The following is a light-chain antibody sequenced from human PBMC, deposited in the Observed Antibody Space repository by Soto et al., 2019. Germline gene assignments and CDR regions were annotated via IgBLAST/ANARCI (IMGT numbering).Light chain of an antibody. CDR1: GNDVGGYTF. CDR2: DVN. V-gene: IGLV2-14*03. CDR3: GAWDDSLNGV. J-gene: IGLJ1*01. Sequence: QSVLTQPASVSGSPGQSISISCTGTGNDVGGYTFVSWYQQHPDKVPKLVIFDVNRRPSGVSDRFSGSKSVNAASLAISGLQSEDEADYYCGAWDDSLNGVFGTGTKVTVL.